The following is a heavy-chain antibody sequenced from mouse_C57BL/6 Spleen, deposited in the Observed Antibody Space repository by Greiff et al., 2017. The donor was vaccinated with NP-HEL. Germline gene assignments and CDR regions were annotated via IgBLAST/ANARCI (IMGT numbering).Heavy chain of an antibody. CDR2: IRNKANNHAT. J-gene: IGHJ1*03. CDR3: TRVATDWYFDV. Sequence: EVQRVESGGGLVQPGGSMKLSCAASGFTFSDAWMDWVRQSPEKGLEWVAEIRNKANNHATYYAESVKGRFTISRDDSKSSVYLQMNSLRAEDTGIYYCTRVATDWYFDVWGTGTTVTVSS. V-gene: IGHV6-6*01. CDR1: GFTFSDAW. D-gene: IGHD1-1*01.